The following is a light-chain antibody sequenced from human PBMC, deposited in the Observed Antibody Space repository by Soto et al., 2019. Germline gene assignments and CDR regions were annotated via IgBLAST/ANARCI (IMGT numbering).Light chain of an antibody. V-gene: IGLV2-14*02. CDR2: EVS. CDR1: SSDIGRYNL. J-gene: IGLJ2*01. Sequence: QSALTQPASVSGSPGQSITISCTGTSSDIGRYNLVSWYQQHPGKAPKLMIYEVSNRPSGVSNRFSGFKSGNTASLTISGLQAEDEADYYCSSYTTINTVVFGGGTQLTVL. CDR3: SSYTTINTVV.